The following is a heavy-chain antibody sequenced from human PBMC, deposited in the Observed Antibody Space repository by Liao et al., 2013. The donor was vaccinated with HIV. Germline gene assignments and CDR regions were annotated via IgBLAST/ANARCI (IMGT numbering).Heavy chain of an antibody. D-gene: IGHD2-15*01. J-gene: IGHJ4*02. CDR2: VHYSGSA. CDR1: GGSFSSGTYH. V-gene: IGHV4-39*07. CDR3: ARGLAPAGVHYFDY. Sequence: QLQLQESGPGLVKPSETLSLTCTVSGGSFSSGTYHWGWIRQPPGKGLEWIGSVHYSGSAYYNPSLKSRLTISVDTSKNRFSLKLSSVTAADTAVYYCARGLAPAGVHYFDYWGPGTLVTVSS.